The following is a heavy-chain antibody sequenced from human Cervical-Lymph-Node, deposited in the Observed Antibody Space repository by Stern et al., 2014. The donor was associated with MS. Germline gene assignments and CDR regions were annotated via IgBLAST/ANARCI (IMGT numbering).Heavy chain of an antibody. V-gene: IGHV3-21*01. Sequence: EVQLEESGGGLVKPGGSLRLSCAASGFTFSSYSMNWVRQAPGKGLEWVSSISSSSSYIYYADSVKGRFTISRDNAKNSLYLQMNSLRAEDTAVYYCARDRYYYDSSGYSHDAFDIWGQGTMVTVSS. CDR1: GFTFSSYS. CDR2: ISSSSSYI. D-gene: IGHD3-22*01. CDR3: ARDRYYYDSSGYSHDAFDI. J-gene: IGHJ3*02.